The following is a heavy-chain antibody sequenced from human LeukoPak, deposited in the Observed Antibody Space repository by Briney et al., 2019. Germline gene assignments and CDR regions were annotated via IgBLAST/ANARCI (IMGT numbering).Heavy chain of an antibody. CDR1: GFTFSSYG. Sequence: PGGSLRLSCAASGFTFSSYGMHWVRQAPGKGLEWVAVIWYDGSNKYYADSVKGRFTISRDYSKNTLYLQMNSLRAEDTAVYYCARDGGEMATMFGYFDLWGRGTLVTVSS. V-gene: IGHV3-33*01. D-gene: IGHD5-24*01. CDR2: IWYDGSNK. J-gene: IGHJ2*01. CDR3: ARDGGEMATMFGYFDL.